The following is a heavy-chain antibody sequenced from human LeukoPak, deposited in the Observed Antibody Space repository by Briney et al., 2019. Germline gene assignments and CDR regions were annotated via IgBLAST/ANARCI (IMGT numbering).Heavy chain of an antibody. CDR2: IYYSGST. J-gene: IGHJ3*02. CDR1: GGSISSYY. Sequence: SETLSLTCTVSGGSISSYYWSWIRQPPGKGLEWSGYIYYSGSTNYNPPLKSRVTISVDTSKNQFSLKLSSVTAADTAVYYCARAGGSTSCYFGGDPCDAFDIWGQGTMVTVSS. V-gene: IGHV4-59*01. CDR3: ARAGGSTSCYFGGDPCDAFDI. D-gene: IGHD2-2*01.